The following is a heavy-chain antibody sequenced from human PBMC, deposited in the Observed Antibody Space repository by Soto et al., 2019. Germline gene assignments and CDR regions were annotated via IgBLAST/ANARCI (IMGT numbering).Heavy chain of an antibody. CDR1: GGSFRGFY. J-gene: IGHJ4*02. D-gene: IGHD3-3*01. CDR3: ARAHDFWGGRQQPRDS. CDR2: INHVGIT. V-gene: IGHV4-34*01. Sequence: QVQLQQWGAGLLKPSETLSLTCAVSGGSFRGFYWTWIRQSPGKGLEWLGDINHVGITNYNPSLKSRVSIPLDTSKSQFSLKLSYVTAADTAVYYCARAHDFWGGRQQPRDSWGQGTLVTVSS.